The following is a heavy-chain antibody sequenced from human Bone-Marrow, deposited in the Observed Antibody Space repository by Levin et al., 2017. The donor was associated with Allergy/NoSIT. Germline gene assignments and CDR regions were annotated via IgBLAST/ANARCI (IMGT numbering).Heavy chain of an antibody. Sequence: GGSLRLSCAASGFTVSSNYMSWVRQAPGKGLEWVSVIYSGGSTYYADSVKGRFTISRDNSKNTLYLQMNSLRAEDTAVYYCARDWRYSYGYRSSFDIWGQGTMVTVSS. J-gene: IGHJ3*02. D-gene: IGHD5-18*01. CDR2: IYSGGST. V-gene: IGHV3-66*02. CDR1: GFTVSSNY. CDR3: ARDWRYSYGYRSSFDI.